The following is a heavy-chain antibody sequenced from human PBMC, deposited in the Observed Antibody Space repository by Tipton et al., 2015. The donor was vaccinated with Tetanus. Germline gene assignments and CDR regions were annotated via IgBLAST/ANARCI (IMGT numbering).Heavy chain of an antibody. V-gene: IGHV4-39*01. CDR2: IYYSGSS. Sequence: TLSLTCTVSGASMSSSSYYWDWIRQPPGKGLEWIGSIYYSGSSYYNPSLESRVTISLDTSKNRFSLKLTSVTAADAAVYYCARPSTTVTPRAFDVWGQGTMGTFSS. CDR3: ARPSTTVTPRAFDV. CDR1: GASMSSSSYY. D-gene: IGHD4-17*01. J-gene: IGHJ3*01.